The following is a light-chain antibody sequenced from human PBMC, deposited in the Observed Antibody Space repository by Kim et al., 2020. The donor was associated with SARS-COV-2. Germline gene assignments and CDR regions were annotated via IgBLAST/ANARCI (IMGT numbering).Light chain of an antibody. J-gene: IGKJ2*01. V-gene: IGKV3-11*01. CDR3: QQRSNWYT. CDR2: DAF. CDR1: QSIGSS. Sequence: PGESATLSCRASQSIGSSLAWYQHKPGQAPRLLIYDAFNRATGIPARFSGSGSGTDFTLTISSLEPEDFAVYYCQQRSNWYTFGQRTKLEI.